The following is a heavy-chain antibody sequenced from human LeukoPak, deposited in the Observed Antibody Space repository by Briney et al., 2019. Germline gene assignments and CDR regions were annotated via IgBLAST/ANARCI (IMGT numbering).Heavy chain of an antibody. CDR1: GGSFSGCY. CDR3: ARHKGAAAGSPDTGFDY. D-gene: IGHD6-13*01. V-gene: IGHV4-34*01. J-gene: IGHJ4*02. Sequence: SETLSLTCAVYGGSFSGCYWSWIRQPPGKGLEWIGEINHSGSTNYNPSLKSRVTISVDTSKNQFSLKLSSVTAADTAVYYCARHKGAAAGSPDTGFDYWGQGTLVTVSS. CDR2: INHSGST.